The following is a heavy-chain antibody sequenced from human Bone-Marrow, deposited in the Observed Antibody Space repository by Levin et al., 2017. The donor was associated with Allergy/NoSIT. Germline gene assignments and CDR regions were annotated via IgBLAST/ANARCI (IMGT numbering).Heavy chain of an antibody. CDR2: IWYDGSNK. D-gene: IGHD3-10*01. CDR1: GFTFSSYG. V-gene: IGHV3-33*01. Sequence: HGESLKISCAASGFTFSSYGMHWVRQAPGKGLEWVAVIWYDGSNKYYADSVKGRFTISRDNSKNTLYLQMNSLRAEDTAVYYCARAMVRGVPGAFDIWGQGTMVTVSS. J-gene: IGHJ3*02. CDR3: ARAMVRGVPGAFDI.